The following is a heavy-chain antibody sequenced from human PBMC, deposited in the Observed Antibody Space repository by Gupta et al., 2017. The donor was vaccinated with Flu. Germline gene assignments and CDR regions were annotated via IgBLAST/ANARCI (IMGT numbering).Heavy chain of an antibody. V-gene: IGHV4-30-4*01. CDR1: GLSIDTRISY. Sequence: QVLLRESGSGLVKSSQTLSLTGTVSGLSIDTRISYWGWVRQAPGTVPGWIGPIYYTGIPDYNPSLKSRLSMSVDTSRNHFSLTLRSVTAADTALYYCSRAVHYYDYSSSTFYQEGPNNPDLYYFEYWGQGIPVAVAS. D-gene: IGHD3-16*01. CDR2: IYYTGIP. J-gene: IGHJ4*02. CDR3: SRAVHYYDYSSSTFYQEGPNNPDLYYFEY.